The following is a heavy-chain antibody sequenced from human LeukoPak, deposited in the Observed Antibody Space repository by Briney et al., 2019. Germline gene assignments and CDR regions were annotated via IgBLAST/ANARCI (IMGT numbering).Heavy chain of an antibody. D-gene: IGHD2-8*01. V-gene: IGHV1-69*04. CDR3: ARGLSGMDV. J-gene: IGHJ6*02. CDR1: GGTFSSYA. CDR2: IIPILGIA. Sequence: SVKVACKASGGTFSSYAISWVRQAPGQGLEWMGRIIPILGIANYAQKFQGRVTITADKSTSTAYMELSSLRSEDTAVYYCARGLSGMDVWGQGTTVTVSS.